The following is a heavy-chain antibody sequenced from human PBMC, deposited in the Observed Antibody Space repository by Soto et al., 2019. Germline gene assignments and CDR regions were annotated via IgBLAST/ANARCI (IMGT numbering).Heavy chain of an antibody. CDR3: ARERSSSWLTIYYYYGMDV. V-gene: IGHV3-30-3*01. D-gene: IGHD6-13*01. CDR1: GFTFSSYA. J-gene: IGHJ6*02. Sequence: WGSLRLSCAASGFTFSSYAMHWVRQAPGKGLEWVAVISYDGSNKYYADSVKGRFTISRDNSKNTLYLQMNSLRAEDTAVYYCARERSSSWLTIYYYYGMDVWGQGTTVTVSS. CDR2: ISYDGSNK.